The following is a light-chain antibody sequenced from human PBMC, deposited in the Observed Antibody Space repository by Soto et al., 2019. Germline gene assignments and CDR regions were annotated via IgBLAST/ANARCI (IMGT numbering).Light chain of an antibody. V-gene: IGLV2-14*01. CDR2: DVT. Sequence: QSALTQPASVSGSPGQSITISCTGTSRDVGAYNYVSWYQQHPGKAPKLMVYDVTNRPSGVSDRFSGSKSGNTASLTISGLQAEDEADYFCSSHSNITPYVFGTGDQGHRP. J-gene: IGLJ1*01. CDR1: SRDVGAYNY. CDR3: SSHSNITPYV.